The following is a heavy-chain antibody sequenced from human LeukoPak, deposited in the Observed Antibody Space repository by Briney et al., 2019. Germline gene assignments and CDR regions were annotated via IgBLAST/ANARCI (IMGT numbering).Heavy chain of an antibody. CDR3: ASRRWFGELSGFDY. CDR1: GYTFTGYY. J-gene: IGHJ4*02. CDR2: INPNSGGT. D-gene: IGHD3-10*01. V-gene: IGHV1-2*02. Sequence: ASVKVSCKASGYTFTGYYMHWVRQAPGQGLEWMGWINPNSGGTNYAQKFQGRVTMTRDTSISTSYMELSRLRSDDTAVYYCASRRWFGELSGFDYWGQGTLVTVSS.